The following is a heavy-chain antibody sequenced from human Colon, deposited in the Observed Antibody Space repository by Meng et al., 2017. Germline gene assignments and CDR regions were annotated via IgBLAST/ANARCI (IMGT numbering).Heavy chain of an antibody. J-gene: IGHJ4*02. V-gene: IGHV4-61*01. CDR3: ARGPLDY. CDR1: GGTRSSGSYY. Sequence: QGRPKGSGPGRAEALENLAPHGPVSGGTRSSGSYYWSWIRQPPGKGLEWIGYIYYTGSTNYNPSLKSRVTISVDTSKNQFSLKLSSVTAADTAVYYCARGPLDYWGQGTLVTVSS. CDR2: IYYTGST.